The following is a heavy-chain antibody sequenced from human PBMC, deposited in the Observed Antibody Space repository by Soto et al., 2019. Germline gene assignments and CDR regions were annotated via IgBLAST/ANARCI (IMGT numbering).Heavy chain of an antibody. D-gene: IGHD6-13*01. Sequence: GGSLRLSCAASGFTFDDYAMHWVRQAPGKGLEWVSSIYWNSGTIDYADSVKGRFTISRDNAKNSLYLQMNSLRAEDTAVYYCVKDKALGTWGQGTLVTVSS. CDR1: GFTFDDYA. CDR2: IYWNSGTI. V-gene: IGHV3-9*01. J-gene: IGHJ4*03. CDR3: VKDKALGT.